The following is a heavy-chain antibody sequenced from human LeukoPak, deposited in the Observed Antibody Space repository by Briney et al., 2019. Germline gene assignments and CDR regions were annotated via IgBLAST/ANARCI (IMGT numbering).Heavy chain of an antibody. J-gene: IGHJ4*02. Sequence: SQTLSLTCTVSRGSISSGDYYWSWIRQPPGKGLEWFGYIYYSGSTYYNPSLKSRLTISVDTSKNQFSLKLSSVTAADTAVYYCAREFVVSGWYFDYWGQGTLVTVSS. V-gene: IGHV4-30-4*01. D-gene: IGHD6-19*01. CDR1: RGSISSGDYY. CDR3: AREFVVSGWYFDY. CDR2: IYYSGST.